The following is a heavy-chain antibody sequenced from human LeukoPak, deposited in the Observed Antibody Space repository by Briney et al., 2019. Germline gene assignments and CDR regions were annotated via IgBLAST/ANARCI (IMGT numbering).Heavy chain of an antibody. CDR2: IHPGEYER. CDR1: GYRFTSYW. CDR3: ARRTDSGWKWFDP. D-gene: IGHD6-25*01. J-gene: IGHJ5*02. Sequence: GESLKISCKASGYRFTSYWIGWVRQMPGKGLEWMGVIHPGEYERRYSPSFEGQVTISADKSISTAYMQWSSLKASDTAMYYCARRTDSGWKWFDPWSQGTLVTVSS. V-gene: IGHV5-51*01.